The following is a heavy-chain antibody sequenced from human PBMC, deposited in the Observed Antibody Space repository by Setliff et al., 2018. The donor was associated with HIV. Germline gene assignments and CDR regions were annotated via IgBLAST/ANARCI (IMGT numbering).Heavy chain of an antibody. D-gene: IGHD3-3*01. CDR2: IRSKANSYAT. J-gene: IGHJ6*03. Sequence: QAGGSLRLSCAASGFTFSGSAMHWVRQASGKGLEWVGRIRSKANSYATAYAASVKGRFTTSRDDSKNTAYLQMNSLKTEDTAVYYCTREWPRVLQFLEWLHMDVWGKGTTVTVSS. V-gene: IGHV3-73*01. CDR3: TREWPRVLQFLEWLHMDV. CDR1: GFTFSGSA.